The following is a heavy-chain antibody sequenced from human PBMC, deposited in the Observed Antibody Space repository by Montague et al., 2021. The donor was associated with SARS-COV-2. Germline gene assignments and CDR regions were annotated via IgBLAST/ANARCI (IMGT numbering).Heavy chain of an antibody. Sequence: SLSLPCAASGFTFSDYYMSWIRQAPGKGLEWVSYISSSSSYTNYADSVKGRFTISRDNAKNSLYLQMNSLRAEDTAVYYCVSHIAAAGIDYWGQGTLVTVSS. J-gene: IGHJ4*02. CDR1: GFTFSDYY. CDR3: VSHIAAAGIDY. CDR2: ISSSSSYT. D-gene: IGHD6-13*01. V-gene: IGHV3-11*06.